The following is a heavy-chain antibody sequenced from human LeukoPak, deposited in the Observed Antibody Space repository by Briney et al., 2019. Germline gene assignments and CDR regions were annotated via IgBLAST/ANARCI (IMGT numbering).Heavy chain of an antibody. CDR1: GFTFSSYW. Sequence: GGSLRLSCAASGFTFSSYWMSWVRQAPGKGLEWVANIKQDGSEKYYVDSVKGRFTISGDNAKNSLYLQMNSLRAEDTAVYYCARVQSDSSGWYAAFDIWGQGTMVTVSS. CDR3: ARVQSDSSGWYAAFDI. CDR2: IKQDGSEK. D-gene: IGHD6-19*01. V-gene: IGHV3-7*01. J-gene: IGHJ3*02.